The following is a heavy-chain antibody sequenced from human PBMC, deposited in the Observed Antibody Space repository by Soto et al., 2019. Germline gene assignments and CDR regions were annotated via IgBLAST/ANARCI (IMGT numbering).Heavy chain of an antibody. CDR1: GYTFTSYG. V-gene: IGHV1-18*01. Sequence: QVQLVQSGAEVQKPGASVKVSCKASGYTFTSYGISWVRQAPGQGLEWMGWISAYNGNTNSAQKLQGRVTMTTDTSTSTADMELRSLRSDDTAVYYCARGIAARYYYYYGMDVGGQGTTVTVSS. D-gene: IGHD6-6*01. CDR2: ISAYNGNT. CDR3: ARGIAARYYYYYGMDV. J-gene: IGHJ6*02.